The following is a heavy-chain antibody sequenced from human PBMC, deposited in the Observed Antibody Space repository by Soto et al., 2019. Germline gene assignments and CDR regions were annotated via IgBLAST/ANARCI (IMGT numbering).Heavy chain of an antibody. CDR3: ARLLWSHSNWIDP. Sequence: SETLSLTCNVSGGSVASGGYYWSWIRQPPGKGLEWIGYIFYSDNTFYNPSLKRRVKISVDTSTNQFSLKLNSVTAADTAVYYCARLLWSHSNWIDPWGQGTLVTVST. V-gene: IGHV4-30-4*08. J-gene: IGHJ5*02. CDR2: IFYSDNT. CDR1: GGSVASGGYY. D-gene: IGHD3-10*01.